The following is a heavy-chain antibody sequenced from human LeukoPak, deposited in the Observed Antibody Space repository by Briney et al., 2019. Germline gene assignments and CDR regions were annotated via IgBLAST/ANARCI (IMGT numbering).Heavy chain of an antibody. V-gene: IGHV3-30*02. CDR2: IRRDGSGK. CDR1: GFTFSSFG. CDR3: AEDCRWAYYY. Sequence: GGSLRLSCAASGFTFSSFGMHWVRQAPGKGLEWITYIRRDGSGKYYADSVKGRFTISRDNSRNQLYMQMNSLRVDDTAVYYCAEDCRWAYYYWGQGTLVTVS. J-gene: IGHJ4*02. D-gene: IGHD4-23*01.